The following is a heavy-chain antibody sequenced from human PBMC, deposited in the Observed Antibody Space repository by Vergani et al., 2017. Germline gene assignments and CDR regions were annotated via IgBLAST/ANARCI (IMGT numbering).Heavy chain of an antibody. J-gene: IGHJ6*02. CDR3: ARDTAMVYYYYYYGMDV. CDR2: IIPIFGTA. V-gene: IGHV1-69*13. Sequence: QVQLVQSGAEVKKPGSSVKVSCKASGGTFSSYAISWVRQAPEQGLEWMGRIIPIFGTANYAQKFQGRVTITADESTSTAYMELSSLRSEDTAVYYCARDTAMVYYYYYYGMDVWGQGTTVTVSS. D-gene: IGHD5-18*01. CDR1: GGTFSSYA.